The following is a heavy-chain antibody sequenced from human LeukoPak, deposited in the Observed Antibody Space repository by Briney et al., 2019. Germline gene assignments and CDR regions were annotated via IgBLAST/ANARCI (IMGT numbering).Heavy chain of an antibody. Sequence: ASVTVSFKASRGTFSSYAMAWVRQAPGQGLEWMGGIIPIFGTANYAQKFEGRVMITANESTSTAYMELSSLRSEDTAVYYCASSTGGNTAMARSGYWGQGTLVTVSS. D-gene: IGHD5-18*01. CDR3: ASSTGGNTAMARSGY. CDR2: IIPIFGTA. J-gene: IGHJ4*02. V-gene: IGHV1-69*13. CDR1: RGTFSSYA.